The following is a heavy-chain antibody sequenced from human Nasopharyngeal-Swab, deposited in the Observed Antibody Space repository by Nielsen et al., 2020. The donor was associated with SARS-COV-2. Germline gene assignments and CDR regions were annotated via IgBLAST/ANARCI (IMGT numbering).Heavy chain of an antibody. CDR3: ATELVVAAGGSYYYYGMDV. CDR1: GFTFSSFA. CDR2: ISGSGGSI. D-gene: IGHD2-15*01. J-gene: IGHJ6*02. Sequence: GGSLRLSCAASGFTFSSFAMSWVRQAPGKGLEWVSSISGSGGSIYYADSVKGRFTISRDNSKNTLYLQMNSLRAEDTAVYYCATELVVAAGGSYYYYGMDVWGQGTTVTVSS. V-gene: IGHV3-23*01.